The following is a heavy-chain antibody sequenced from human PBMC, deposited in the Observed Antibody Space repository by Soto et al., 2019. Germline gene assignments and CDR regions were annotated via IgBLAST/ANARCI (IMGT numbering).Heavy chain of an antibody. CDR2: IYYSGST. CDR3: ARLYFMLHDCYGGVAV. V-gene: IGHV4-39*01. CDR1: GGSISSSDYH. Sequence: QLQLQESGPGLVKPSETLSLTCTVSGGSISSSDYHWGWIRQPPGKGLEWIASIYYSGSTDYRPSQGGXVXIXXAASKTQSPATLSCVTAAAPAVYCCARLYFMLHDCYGGVAVRGPGTAVMASS. J-gene: IGHJ6*02. D-gene: IGHD3-16*01.